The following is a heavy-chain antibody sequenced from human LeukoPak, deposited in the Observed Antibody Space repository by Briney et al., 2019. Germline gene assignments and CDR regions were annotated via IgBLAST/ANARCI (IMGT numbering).Heavy chain of an antibody. Sequence: ASVKVSCKASGYTFTSSYMHWVRQAPGQGLEWMGIINPSGGSTSYAQKFQGRVTMTRDMSTSTVYMELSSLRSEDTAVYYCARKKAAAAFFDYWGQGTLVTVSS. J-gene: IGHJ4*02. D-gene: IGHD6-13*01. V-gene: IGHV1-46*01. CDR3: ARKKAAAAFFDY. CDR2: INPSGGST. CDR1: GYTFTSSY.